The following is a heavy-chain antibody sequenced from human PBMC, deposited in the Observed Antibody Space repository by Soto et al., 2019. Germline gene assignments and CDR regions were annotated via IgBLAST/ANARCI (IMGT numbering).Heavy chain of an antibody. D-gene: IGHD3-3*01. V-gene: IGHV4-61*01. CDR2: IYYSGST. CDR3: ARGPKQRIWSGYLD. Sequence: SETLSLTCTVSGGSVSSGSYYWSWIRQPPGKGLEWIGYIYYSGSTNYNPSLKSRVTISVDTSKNQFSLKLSSVTAADTAVYYCARGPKQRIWSGYLDWGQGTLVTVSS. J-gene: IGHJ4*02. CDR1: GGSVSSGSYY.